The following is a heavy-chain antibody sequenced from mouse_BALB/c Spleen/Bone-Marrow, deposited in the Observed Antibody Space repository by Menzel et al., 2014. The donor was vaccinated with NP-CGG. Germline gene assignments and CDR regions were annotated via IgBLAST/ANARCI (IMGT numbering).Heavy chain of an antibody. CDR1: GYTFTDYA. D-gene: IGHD1-1*01. CDR2: ISTYSGNT. V-gene: IGHV1-67*01. Sequence: VRLVESGPEPVRPGVSVKISRKGSGYTFTDYAMHWVKQSHAKSLEWIGVISTYSGNTNYNQKFKGKATMTVDKSSSTAYMELARLTSEDSAIYYCARRGYGSSPFDYWGQGTTLTVSS. J-gene: IGHJ2*01. CDR3: ARRGYGSSPFDY.